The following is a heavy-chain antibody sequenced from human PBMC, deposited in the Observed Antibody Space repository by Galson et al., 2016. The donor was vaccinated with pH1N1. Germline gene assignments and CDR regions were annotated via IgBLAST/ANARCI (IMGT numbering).Heavy chain of an antibody. Sequence: PALVKPPQTLTLTCSFSGFSLSPNSVGVGWIRQPPGKALEWLALLHWADDKRYSPSLKSSLPITEDPSKSQVVLKMATMDPADTATNYCVHRPKIPGYCGGAPGYFYYSETWGQGTLVTVSS. CDR1: GFSLSPNSVG. CDR2: LHWADDK. J-gene: IGHJ4*02. D-gene: IGHD2-21*01. V-gene: IGHV2-5*02. CDR3: VHRPKIPGYCGGAPGYFYYSET.